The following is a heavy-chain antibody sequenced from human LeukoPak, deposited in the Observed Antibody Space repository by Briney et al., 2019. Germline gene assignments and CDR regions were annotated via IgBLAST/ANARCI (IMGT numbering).Heavy chain of an antibody. Sequence: SETLSLTCTVSGGSISSYYWSWIRQPPGKGLEWIGYIYYSGSTNYNPSLKSRVTISVDTSKNQFSLKLSSVTAADTAVYYCARHKTVTTSQFDYWGQRTLVTVSS. V-gene: IGHV4-59*08. J-gene: IGHJ4*02. D-gene: IGHD4-11*01. CDR1: GGSISSYY. CDR3: ARHKTVTTSQFDY. CDR2: IYYSGST.